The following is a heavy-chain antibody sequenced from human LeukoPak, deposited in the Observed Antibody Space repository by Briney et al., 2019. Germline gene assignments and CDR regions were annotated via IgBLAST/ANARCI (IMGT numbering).Heavy chain of an antibody. CDR3: ARDLEGYYGSGSYPY. CDR2: MNSNSGNT. J-gene: IGHJ4*02. Sequence: ASVKVSCKASGYTFTSYDINWVRQATGQGLEWMGWMNSNSGNTGYAQKFQGRVTMTRDTSTSTVYMELSSLRSEDTAVYYCARDLEGYYGSGSYPYWGQGTLVTVSS. D-gene: IGHD3-10*01. CDR1: GYTFTSYD. V-gene: IGHV1-8*02.